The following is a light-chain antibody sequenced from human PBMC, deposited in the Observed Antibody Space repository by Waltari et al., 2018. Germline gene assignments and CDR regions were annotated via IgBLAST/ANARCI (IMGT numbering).Light chain of an antibody. J-gene: IGLJ3*02. CDR2: AYR. V-gene: IGLV1-40*01. CDR3: QSYDTRLSGPV. Sequence: QSVLTQPPSVSGAPGQRVTLPCTGTNSTIGAGSDVHWYRQLPTSAPTLIIHAYRHRPSGVSDRISGSMSGTSASLDITGLRPEDEADYYCQSYDTRLSGPVFGGGTRLTVL. CDR1: NSTIGAGSD.